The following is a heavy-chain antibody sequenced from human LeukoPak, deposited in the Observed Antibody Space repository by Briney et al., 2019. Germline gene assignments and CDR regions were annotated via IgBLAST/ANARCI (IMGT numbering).Heavy chain of an antibody. D-gene: IGHD4-17*01. CDR1: GYTFSNYV. V-gene: IGHV1-18*01. CDR2: ISTYTGDS. J-gene: IGHJ4*02. CDR3: ARTMTTMTTHGELDF. Sequence: ASVKVSCKASGYTFSNYVLTWVRQAPGQGLEWMGRISTYTGDSNYAQKFQDRVTMTTDTSTSTAYMELRNLSSDDTAIYYCARTMTTMTTHGELDFWGQGTLVAVSS.